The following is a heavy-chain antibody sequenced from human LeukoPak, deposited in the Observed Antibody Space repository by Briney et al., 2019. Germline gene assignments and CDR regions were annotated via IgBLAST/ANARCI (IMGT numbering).Heavy chain of an antibody. CDR1: GSTSNNYW. V-gene: IGHV3-7*01. D-gene: IGHD3-3*01. J-gene: IGHJ6*02. CDR3: ARDSADFWSGYYYYYGMDV. Sequence: GGPLSPPWAAPGSTSNNYWLSWPRKAPGKGMEWLATKKQEGSEKYYVDSVKGRFTISRDNAKNSLYLQMNSLRAEDTAVYYCARDSADFWSGYYYYYGMDVWGQGTTVTVSS. CDR2: KKQEGSEK.